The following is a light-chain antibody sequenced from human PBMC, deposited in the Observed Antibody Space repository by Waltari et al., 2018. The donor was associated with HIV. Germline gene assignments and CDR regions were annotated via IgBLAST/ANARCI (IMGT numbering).Light chain of an antibody. CDR1: QGVSSS. V-gene: IGKV1-9*01. CDR3: QQLKSFPLT. J-gene: IGKJ4*01. CDR2: AAS. Sequence: DIQLTQSPSFLSASVGYRVTITCRASQGVSSSLAWYQQRPGKAPKLLIYAASTLQSGVPSRFSGSGSGTEFTLTISSLQPEDFATYYCQQLKSFPLTFGGGTKVEIK.